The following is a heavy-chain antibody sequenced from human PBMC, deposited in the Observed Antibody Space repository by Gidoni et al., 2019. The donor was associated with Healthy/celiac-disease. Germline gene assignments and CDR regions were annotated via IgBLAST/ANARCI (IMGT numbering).Heavy chain of an antibody. CDR1: AFPFSRYS. J-gene: IGHJ1*01. CDR3: AREVSSGWYFDFQH. CDR2: VSSSISYI. D-gene: IGHD6-19*01. Sequence: EVQLLESGGGLVKPGGSLRLSCAASAFPFSRYSMHEFRQAPGKGLEWVSSVSSSISYIYYADSVKGRFTISRDNAKNSLYLQMNSLRAEDTAVYYCAREVSSGWYFDFQHWGQGTLVTVSS. V-gene: IGHV3-21*01.